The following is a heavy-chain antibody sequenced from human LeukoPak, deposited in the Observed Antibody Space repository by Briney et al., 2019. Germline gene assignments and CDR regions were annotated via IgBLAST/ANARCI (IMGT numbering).Heavy chain of an antibody. V-gene: IGHV4-39*07. CDR2: IYYSGST. D-gene: IGHD3-22*01. CDR3: ARRSPLYYYDSSGYREYYFDY. J-gene: IGHJ4*02. Sequence: SETLSLTCTVSGGSISSSSYYWGWIRQPPGKGLEWIGSIYYSGSTYYNPSLKSRVTISVDTSKNQFSLKLSSVTAADTAVYYCARRSPLYYYDSSGYREYYFDYWGQGTLVTVSS. CDR1: GGSISSSSYY.